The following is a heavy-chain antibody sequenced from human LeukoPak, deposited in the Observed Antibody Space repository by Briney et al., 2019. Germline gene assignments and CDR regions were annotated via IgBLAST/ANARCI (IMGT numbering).Heavy chain of an antibody. Sequence: GGSLRLSCAASGFMFRDCGMHWVRQAPGKGLDWVSFIWNDGRSEHYADSVQGRFSVSRDNSDNTLYLHMTNLRPDDTAVYYCAKDPGATAWGYYMDVWGTGTTVTVSS. CDR3: AKDPGATAWGYYMDV. CDR1: GFMFRDCG. D-gene: IGHD7-27*01. V-gene: IGHV3-30*02. CDR2: IWNDGRSE. J-gene: IGHJ6*03.